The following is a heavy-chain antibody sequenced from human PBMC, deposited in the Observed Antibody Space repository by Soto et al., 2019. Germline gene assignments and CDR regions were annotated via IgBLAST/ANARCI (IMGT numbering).Heavy chain of an antibody. CDR1: GYTFTSYY. V-gene: IGHV1-46*03. Sequence: ASVKVSCKASGYTFTSYYMHWVRQAPGQGLEWMGIINPSGGSTSYAQRFQGRVTMTRDTSTSTVYTELSSLRSEDTAVYYCARYLSSGWYAVDYWGQGTLVTVSS. D-gene: IGHD6-19*01. CDR3: ARYLSSGWYAVDY. CDR2: INPSGGST. J-gene: IGHJ4*02.